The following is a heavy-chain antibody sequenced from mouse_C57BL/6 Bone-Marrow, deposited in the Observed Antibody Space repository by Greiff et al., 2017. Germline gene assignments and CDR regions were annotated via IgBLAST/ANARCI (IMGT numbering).Heavy chain of an antibody. J-gene: IGHJ4*01. CDR2: IDPSDSDT. Sequence: QVQLQQPGAELVMPGASVKLSCKASGYTFTSYWMHWVKQRPGQGLEWIGEIDPSDSDTNYHQKFKGKSTLTVDKSSSTAYMQLSSLTSEDAAVAYGDKCWSCSYRDYWGQGTTVTVSS. CDR1: GYTFTSYW. D-gene: IGHD2-12*01. V-gene: IGHV1-69*01. CDR3: DKCWSCSYRDY.